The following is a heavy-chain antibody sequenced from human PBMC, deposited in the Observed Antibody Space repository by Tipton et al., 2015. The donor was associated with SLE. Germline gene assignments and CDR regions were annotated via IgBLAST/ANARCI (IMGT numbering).Heavy chain of an antibody. V-gene: IGHV6-1*01. CDR2: TYYRSKWYN. CDR1: GDSVSNNSAA. CDR3: ARRAGGRVAGLPTTHYGMDV. J-gene: IGHJ6*02. D-gene: IGHD6-19*01. Sequence: GLVKPSQTLSLTCAISGDSVSNNSAAWNWIRQSPSRGLEWLGRTYYRSKWYNDYAVSVKSRITINPDTSKNQVSLQLNSVTPEDTAVYYCARRAGGRVAGLPTTHYGMDVWGQGNTVTVSS.